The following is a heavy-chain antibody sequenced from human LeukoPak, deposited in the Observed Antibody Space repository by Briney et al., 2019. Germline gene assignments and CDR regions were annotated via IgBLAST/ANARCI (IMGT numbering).Heavy chain of an antibody. CDR1: GGSISSYY. J-gene: IGHJ4*02. Sequence: PSETLSLTCTVSGGSISSYYWSWIRQPPGKGLEWIGYIYSSGSTNYNPSLKSRFTLSLATSKNQFSLRLSSMTAADTAFYYWARHGWFGELSLPDDWGQGTLVTVSS. D-gene: IGHD3-10*01. CDR2: IYSSGST. V-gene: IGHV4-59*08. CDR3: ARHGWFGELSLPDD.